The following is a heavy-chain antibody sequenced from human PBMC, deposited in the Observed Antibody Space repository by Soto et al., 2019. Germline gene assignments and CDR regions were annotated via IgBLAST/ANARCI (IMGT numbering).Heavy chain of an antibody. CDR1: GYTFTNYG. D-gene: IGHD3-10*01. Sequence: QVQLVQSGAEVKKPGASVKVSCKASGYTFTNYGISWVRQAPGQGLEWMGWISGYNGNTNYAQKLQGRVTMTTDTSTSTAYRELRSLRSDDTAVYYCARGVGSGSYYNQDNWFDPWGQGTLVTVSS. V-gene: IGHV1-18*01. CDR3: ARGVGSGSYYNQDNWFDP. J-gene: IGHJ5*02. CDR2: ISGYNGNT.